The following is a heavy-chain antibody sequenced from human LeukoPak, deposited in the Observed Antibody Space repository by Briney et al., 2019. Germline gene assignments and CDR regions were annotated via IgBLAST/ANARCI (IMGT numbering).Heavy chain of an antibody. D-gene: IGHD2-15*01. Sequence: SETLSLTCTVSGGSISSYYWSWIRQPPGKGLEWIGYIYYSGSTNYNPSLKSRVTISADTSKNQFSLKLSSVTAADTAVYYCASSVVVVAHDAFDIWGQGTMVTVSS. CDR2: IYYSGST. CDR1: GGSISSYY. J-gene: IGHJ3*02. CDR3: ASSVVVVAHDAFDI. V-gene: IGHV4-59*08.